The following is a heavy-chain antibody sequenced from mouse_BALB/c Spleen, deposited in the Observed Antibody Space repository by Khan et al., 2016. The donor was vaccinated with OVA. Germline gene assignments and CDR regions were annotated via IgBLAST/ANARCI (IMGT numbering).Heavy chain of an antibody. CDR3: ARKKDGNYVALDY. D-gene: IGHD2-1*01. CDR1: GFSLSRYS. J-gene: IGHJ4*01. CDR2: IWSGGST. Sequence: QVQLKESGPGLVAPSQSLSITCTVSGFSLSRYSVHWVRQPPGQGLEWLGMIWSGGSTDYNSALESRLSISNDNSTRQVFLKMNSLQTDDTAMYDWARKKDGNYVALDYWGQGTSVTVSS. V-gene: IGHV2-6-4*01.